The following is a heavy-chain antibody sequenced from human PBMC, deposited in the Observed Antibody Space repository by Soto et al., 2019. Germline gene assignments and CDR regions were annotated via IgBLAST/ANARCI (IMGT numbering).Heavy chain of an antibody. Sequence: QVVESGGDLVQPGRSLRLSCAASGFNFYAYAMHWVRQAPGKGLEWVSGINLAGQIIGYADSVKGRFTISRDDAKSSIYLQFTNLRVEDTALYYCAKENDAFGDGNMDVWGKGTTVIVSS. J-gene: IGHJ6*01. CDR3: AKENDAFGDGNMDV. V-gene: IGHV3-9*01. CDR2: INLAGQII. CDR1: GFNFYAYA. D-gene: IGHD2-21*01.